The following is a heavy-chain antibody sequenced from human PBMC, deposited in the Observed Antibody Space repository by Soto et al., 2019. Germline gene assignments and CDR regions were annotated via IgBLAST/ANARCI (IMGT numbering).Heavy chain of an antibody. Sequence: QVQLVESGGGVVQPGRSLRLSCAGSGFDFNNYGIQWVPQAPGKGLVWVAVVSHDGPAKIYADHVKGRFTISRDGSENMVYLQMDSLRVEDTAVYYCAKEYSSVWSHWYFELWGRGTLVTVSS. J-gene: IGHJ2*01. CDR1: GFDFNNYG. D-gene: IGHD6-19*01. V-gene: IGHV3-30*18. CDR2: VSHDGPAK. CDR3: AKEYSSVWSHWYFEL.